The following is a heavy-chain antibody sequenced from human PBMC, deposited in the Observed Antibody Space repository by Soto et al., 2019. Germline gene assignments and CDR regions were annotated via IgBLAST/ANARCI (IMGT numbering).Heavy chain of an antibody. CDR1: GFIFGRYW. CDR3: VRDWSDEKSPWGDV. D-gene: IGHD3-3*01. J-gene: IGHJ6*02. Sequence: EVQLVESGGGLVQPGGSLTLCCEASGFIFGRYWMTWVRQAPGKGLEWLANIKQDGSERHYVDSMKGRISISRDNAKNSLYLQMTNLRDEDTAVYYCVRDWSDEKSPWGDVWGQGTTVIVSS. CDR2: IKQDGSER. V-gene: IGHV3-7*01.